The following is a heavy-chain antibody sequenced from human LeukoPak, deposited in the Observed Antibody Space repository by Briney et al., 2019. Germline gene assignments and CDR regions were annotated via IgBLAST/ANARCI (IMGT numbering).Heavy chain of an antibody. Sequence: GGSLRLSCAASGFTFSSYSMNWVRQAPGKGLEWVSSISSSSSYIYYADSVKGRFTISRDNAKNSLYLQMNSLRAEDTAVYYCARDLDSSSSSFDYWGQGTLVTVSS. CDR1: GFTFSSYS. J-gene: IGHJ4*02. CDR3: ARDLDSSSSSFDY. V-gene: IGHV3-21*01. D-gene: IGHD6-6*01. CDR2: ISSSSSYI.